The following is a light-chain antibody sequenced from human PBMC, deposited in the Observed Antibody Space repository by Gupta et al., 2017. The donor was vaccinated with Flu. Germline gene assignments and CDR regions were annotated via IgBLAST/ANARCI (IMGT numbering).Light chain of an antibody. CDR3: HQRSNWPDT. V-gene: IGKV3-11*01. CDR2: DAS. J-gene: IGKJ4*01. Sequence: EIVLTQSPATLSSSPGERATLSCRASQSVGSFLAWYQQKPGQAPRLLIYDASKRAPGTPGRFSGSGSGTDFTLTITSLEPEDFAIYCCHQRSNWPDTFGGGTKVEIK. CDR1: QSVGSF.